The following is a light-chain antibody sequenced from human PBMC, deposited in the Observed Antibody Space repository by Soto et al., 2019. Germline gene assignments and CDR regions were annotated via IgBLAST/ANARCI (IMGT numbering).Light chain of an antibody. V-gene: IGLV4-60*03. CDR3: ETWDSNTRAV. CDR1: SGHSSYI. CDR2: LEGSGSY. Sequence: QPVLTQSSSASASLGSSVKLTCTLSSGHSSYIIAWHQQQPGKAPRYLMKLEGSGSYNKGSGVPDRFSGSSSGADRYLTISNLQSEDEADYYCETWDSNTRAVFGGGTKLTLL. J-gene: IGLJ2*01.